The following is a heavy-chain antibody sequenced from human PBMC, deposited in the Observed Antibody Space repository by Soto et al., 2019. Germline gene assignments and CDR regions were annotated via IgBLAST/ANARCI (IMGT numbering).Heavy chain of an antibody. CDR1: GYSFAGYW. CDR2: IDPSHFQT. V-gene: IGHV5-10-1*01. CDR3: ARRPGISGISDAFDN. Sequence: GESLKISCKGSGYSFAGYWITWLRQMPGKGLEWMVRIDPSHFQTYYSPSFRGHVTISAAKSITTVFLQWSSLRASDTAMYYCARRPGISGISDAFDNWGQGTLVTVSS. D-gene: IGHD1-20*01. J-gene: IGHJ4*02.